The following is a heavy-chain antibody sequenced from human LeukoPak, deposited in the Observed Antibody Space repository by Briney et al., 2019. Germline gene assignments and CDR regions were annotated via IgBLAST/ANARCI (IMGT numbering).Heavy chain of an antibody. Sequence: SETLSLTCAVSGGSISSSNWWSWVRQPPGKGLEWIGEIYHSGSTNYNPSLKSRFTISVDKSKNQFSLKLSPVTAADTAVYYCARAKSGWAIDYWGQGTLVTVSS. V-gene: IGHV4-4*02. CDR3: ARAKSGWAIDY. J-gene: IGHJ4*02. D-gene: IGHD6-19*01. CDR1: GGSISSSNW. CDR2: IYHSGST.